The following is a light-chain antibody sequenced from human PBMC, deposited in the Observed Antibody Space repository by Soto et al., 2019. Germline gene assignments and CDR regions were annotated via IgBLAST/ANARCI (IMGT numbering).Light chain of an antibody. CDR2: AAS. V-gene: IGKV1-9*01. J-gene: IGKJ4*01. CDR1: QGISSA. Sequence: IQLTQSPSSLSASVGDRVTITCRASQGISSALAWYQQKPGIAPKLLIYAASTLQSGVPSRFSGSASGTEFTLTISSLQPEDFATYYCQQVSGYPLNFGGGTKVDIK. CDR3: QQVSGYPLN.